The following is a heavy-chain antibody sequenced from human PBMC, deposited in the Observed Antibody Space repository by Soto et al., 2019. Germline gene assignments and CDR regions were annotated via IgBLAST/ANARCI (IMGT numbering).Heavy chain of an antibody. D-gene: IGHD3-22*01. CDR3: ARGGYYDSSGSRNYFYYGMNF. CDR2: VSPYDGYT. J-gene: IGHJ6*02. Sequence: ASVKVSCKASGYTFSSYGINWVRQAPGQGLEWLGWVSPYDGYTNYAQILQGRVSMTTDTSTKTAYMEVRSLRSDDTAVYYCARGGYYDSSGSRNYFYYGMNFWG. V-gene: IGHV1-18*01. CDR1: GYTFSSYG.